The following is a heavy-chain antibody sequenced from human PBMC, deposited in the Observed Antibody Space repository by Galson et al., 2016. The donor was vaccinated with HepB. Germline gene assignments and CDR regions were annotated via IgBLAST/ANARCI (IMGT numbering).Heavy chain of an antibody. V-gene: IGHV3-23*01. J-gene: IGHJ5*01. CDR3: ARDPGRIAAAGHLDS. Sequence: SLRLSCAASGFSFSSYAMSWVRQAPGKGLEWVSAISDSGGSTYYADSVTGRFTFSRDNSKNTLYLQMNSLRAEDTAVYYCARDPGRIAAAGHLDSWGQGTLVTVSS. D-gene: IGHD6-13*01. CDR1: GFSFSSYA. CDR2: ISDSGGST.